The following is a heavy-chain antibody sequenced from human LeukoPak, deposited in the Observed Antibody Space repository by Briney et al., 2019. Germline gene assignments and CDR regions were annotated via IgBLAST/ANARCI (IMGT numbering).Heavy chain of an antibody. D-gene: IGHD6-25*01. CDR3: ARERLRGYYYYGMDV. Sequence: PGGSLRLSCAASGFTLSNYAMSWVRQAPGKGLEWVSGMSGSGGNTYYADSVKGRFTISGDNSKNTLFLQMDSLRAEDTAVYYCARERLRGYYYYGMDVWGQGTTVTVSS. J-gene: IGHJ6*02. V-gene: IGHV3-23*01. CDR1: GFTLSNYA. CDR2: MSGSGGNT.